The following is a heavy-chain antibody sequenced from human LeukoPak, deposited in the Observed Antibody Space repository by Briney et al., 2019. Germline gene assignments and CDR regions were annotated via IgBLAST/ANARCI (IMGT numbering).Heavy chain of an antibody. Sequence: ASVKVSCKVSGYTLTELSMHWVRQAPGKGLEWMGGFDPEDGETIYAQKFQGRVTMTEDTSTDTAYMELSSLRSEDTAVYYCATDRPSRARPSSLSHIPFDIWGQGTMVTVSS. V-gene: IGHV1-24*01. CDR3: ATDRPSRARPSSLSHIPFDI. CDR2: FDPEDGET. D-gene: IGHD2-21*01. CDR1: GYTLTELS. J-gene: IGHJ3*02.